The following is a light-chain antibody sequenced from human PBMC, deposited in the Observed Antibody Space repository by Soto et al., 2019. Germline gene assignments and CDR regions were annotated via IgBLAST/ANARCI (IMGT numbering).Light chain of an antibody. CDR1: GSNIGASYD. CDR2: ANR. CDR3: QSYDRSLSGWI. Sequence: QAVVTQPPSVSGAPGQRVTISCTGNGSNIGASYDVHWYQQLPGSAPRLLIYANRNRPAGVSVRFSGSKSDTSASLVISGLQADDEADYYCQSYDRSLSGWIFGTGTKLTVL. V-gene: IGLV1-40*01. J-gene: IGLJ1*01.